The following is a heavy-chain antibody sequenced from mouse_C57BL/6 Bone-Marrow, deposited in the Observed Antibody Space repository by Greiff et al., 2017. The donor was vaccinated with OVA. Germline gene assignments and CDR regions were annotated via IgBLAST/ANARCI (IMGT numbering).Heavy chain of an antibody. CDR3: ARLRPPFDY. J-gene: IGHJ2*01. V-gene: IGHV5-6*01. Sequence: EVNVVESGGDLVKPGGSLKLSCAASGFTFSSYGMSWVRQTPDKRLEWVATISSGGSYTYYPDSVKGRFTISRDNAKNTLYLQMSSLKSEDTAMYYCARLRPPFDYWGQGTTLTVSS. CDR1: GFTFSSYG. CDR2: ISSGGSYT.